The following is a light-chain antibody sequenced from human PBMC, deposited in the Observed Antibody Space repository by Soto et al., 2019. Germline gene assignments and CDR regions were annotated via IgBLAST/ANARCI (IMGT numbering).Light chain of an antibody. CDR1: ESLLHVNGHYY. V-gene: IGKV2-28*01. CDR3: MQVLQTTFT. Sequence: DIVMTQSPLSLPVTPGEPASISCRSSESLLHVNGHYYLDWYLQKPGQSPQLLIYLGSNRASGVPERFSGSGSGTDFSLKISSVEAEDVGVYYCMQVLQTTFTFGPGTKVEIK. J-gene: IGKJ3*01. CDR2: LGS.